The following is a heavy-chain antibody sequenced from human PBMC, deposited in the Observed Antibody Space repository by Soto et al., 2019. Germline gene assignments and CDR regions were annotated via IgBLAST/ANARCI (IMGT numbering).Heavy chain of an antibody. D-gene: IGHD1-26*01. V-gene: IGHV1-69*13. CDR3: ASWSGSYSHYFDY. CDR1: GGTFSSYA. J-gene: IGHJ4*02. CDR2: IIPIFGTA. Sequence: ASVKVSCKASGGTFSSYAISWVRQAPGQGLEWMGGIIPIFGTANYAQKFQGRVTITADESTSTAYMELSSLRSEDTAVYYCASWSGSYSHYFDYWGQGTLVTVSS.